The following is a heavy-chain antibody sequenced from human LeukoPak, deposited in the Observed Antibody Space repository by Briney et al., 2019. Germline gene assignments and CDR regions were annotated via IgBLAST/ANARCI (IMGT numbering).Heavy chain of an antibody. CDR1: GFTFGSFG. CDR3: ASEKFHTGSHTTPDY. V-gene: IGHV3-33*01. Sequence: PGGSLRLSCAASGFTFGSFGMHWVRQAPGKGLEGVAVIWYDGSDQYYADSVKGRFTVSRDNSKNTLFLQMNSLRAEDTAVYYCASEKFHTGSHTTPDYWGQGTLVTVSS. D-gene: IGHD2-8*02. CDR2: IWYDGSDQ. J-gene: IGHJ4*02.